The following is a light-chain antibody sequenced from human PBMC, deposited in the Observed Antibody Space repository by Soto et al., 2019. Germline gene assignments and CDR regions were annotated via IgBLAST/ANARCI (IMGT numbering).Light chain of an antibody. V-gene: IGLV1-44*01. CDR1: SSNIGSNT. Sequence: QSVLTQPPSASGTPGQRVTISCSGSSSNIGSNTVNWYQQLPGTAPKLLIYSNNQRPSGVPDRFSGSKSGTSASLAISGLQSEDEADYYCAAWDGSLNAPYVFGTGTKVTVL. CDR3: AAWDGSLNAPYV. CDR2: SNN. J-gene: IGLJ1*01.